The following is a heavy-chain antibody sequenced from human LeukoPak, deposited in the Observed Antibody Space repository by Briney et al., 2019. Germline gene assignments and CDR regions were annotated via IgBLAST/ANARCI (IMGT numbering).Heavy chain of an antibody. V-gene: IGHV3-23*01. D-gene: IGHD6-13*01. CDR1: GFTLSSYA. CDR2: VQGGGGGT. CDR3: AKQSAGSAAWYSLHYDF. J-gene: IGHJ4*02. Sequence: RGSLRLSCAASGFTLSSYAMTWVRPAPGGGLEWVSSVQGGGGGTYYADSVKGRFTISRDNSKDTLYLQMNGLRAEDTAVYFCAKQSAGSAAWYSLHYDFWGQGTLVTVSS.